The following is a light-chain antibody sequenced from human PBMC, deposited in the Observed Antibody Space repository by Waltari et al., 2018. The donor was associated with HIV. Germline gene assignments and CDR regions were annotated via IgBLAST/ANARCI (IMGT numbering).Light chain of an antibody. J-gene: IGKJ2*01. V-gene: IGKV3-20*01. CDR3: QQYGSGYT. Sequence: TQSPGTLSLSPGERATLSCRAGQSLSNNHLAWYQQKPGQAPRLLIYGASSRATGIPDRFSGSGSGTDFTLTISRLEPEDFAVYYCQQYGSGYTFGQGTKLDIK. CDR1: QSLSNNH. CDR2: GAS.